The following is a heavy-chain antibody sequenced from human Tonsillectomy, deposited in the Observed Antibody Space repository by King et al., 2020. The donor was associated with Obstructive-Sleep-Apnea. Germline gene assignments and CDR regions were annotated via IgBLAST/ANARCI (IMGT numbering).Heavy chain of an antibody. D-gene: IGHD3-9*01. V-gene: IGHV7-4-1*02. CDR2: INTNTGNP. CDR3: ARGYDILTGYYNDDY. J-gene: IGHJ4*02. CDR1: GYTFTIYA. Sequence: VQLVQSGSELKKPGASVKVSCKGSGYTFTIYALNWVRQAPGQGLEWMVWINTNTGNPTYAQGFTGRFVFSLDTSVSTAYLQISSLKAEDTAVYYCARGYDILTGYYNDDYWGQGTLVTVSS.